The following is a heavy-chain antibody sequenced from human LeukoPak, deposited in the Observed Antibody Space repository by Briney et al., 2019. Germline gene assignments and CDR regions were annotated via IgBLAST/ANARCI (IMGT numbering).Heavy chain of an antibody. D-gene: IGHD1-26*01. Sequence: PSGTLSLTCAVSGGSITTTNWWSWVRQPPGKGLEWIGEVHLNGATNYNPSLESRVSMSIDKSKNHLSLEVTSVTAADTAIYYCTRESGAFSPFGFWGQGTLLTVSS. V-gene: IGHV4-4*02. CDR2: VHLNGAT. J-gene: IGHJ4*02. CDR1: GGSITTTNW. CDR3: TRESGAFSPFGF.